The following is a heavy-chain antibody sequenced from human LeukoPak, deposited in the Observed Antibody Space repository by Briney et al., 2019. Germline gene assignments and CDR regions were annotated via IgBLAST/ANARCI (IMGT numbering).Heavy chain of an antibody. V-gene: IGHV4-34*01. J-gene: IGHJ4*02. CDR2: INHSGST. D-gene: IGHD2-15*01. CDR3: ARSAGCSGGSCYGDFDY. CDR1: GGSFSGYY. Sequence: SETLSLTCAVYGGSFSGYYWSWIRQPPGKGLEWIGEINHSGSTNYNPSLKSRVTISVDTSKNQFSLKLSSVTAADTAVYYCARSAGCSGGSCYGDFDYWGQGTLVTVSS.